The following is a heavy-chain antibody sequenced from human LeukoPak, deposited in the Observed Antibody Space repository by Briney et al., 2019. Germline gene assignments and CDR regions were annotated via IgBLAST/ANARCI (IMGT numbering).Heavy chain of an antibody. V-gene: IGHV3-30-3*01. CDR2: ISYDGSNK. CDR3: ARELGGMIVVGYGMDV. CDR1: GFTFSSYA. J-gene: IGHJ6*02. D-gene: IGHD3-22*01. Sequence: GGSLRLSCAASGFTFSSYAMHCVRQAPGKGLEWVAVISYDGSNKYYADSVKGRFTISRDNSKNTLYLQMNSLRAEDTAVYYCARELGGMIVVGYGMDVWGQGTTVTVSS.